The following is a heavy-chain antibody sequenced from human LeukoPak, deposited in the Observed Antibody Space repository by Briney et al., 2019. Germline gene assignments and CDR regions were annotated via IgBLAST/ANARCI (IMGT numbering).Heavy chain of an antibody. CDR2: IWYDGSNK. Sequence: GGSLRLSCAASGFTFSSYGMHLVRQAPGKGLEWVAVIWYDGSNKYYADSVKGRFTISRDNSKNTLYLQMNSLRAEDTAVYYCAKDFHGYSSSWSNWFDPWGQGTLVTVSS. CDR3: AKDFHGYSSSWSNWFDP. D-gene: IGHD6-13*01. CDR1: GFTFSSYG. J-gene: IGHJ5*02. V-gene: IGHV3-33*06.